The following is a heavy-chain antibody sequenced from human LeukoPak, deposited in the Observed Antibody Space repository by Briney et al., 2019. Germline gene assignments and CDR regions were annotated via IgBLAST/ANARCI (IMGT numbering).Heavy chain of an antibody. CDR1: GYTFTGYY. J-gene: IGHJ5*02. V-gene: IGHV1-2*02. CDR2: INPNTGGT. D-gene: IGHD2-2*01. Sequence: GASVKVSCKASGYTFTGYYMHWVRQAPGQGLEWMGWINPNTGGTNYALKFQGRVTMTRDTSINTAYMELSSLRSDDTAVYYCAREGESFFVVGSAATHTWFDPWGQGTLVTVSS. CDR3: AREGESFFVVGSAATHTWFDP.